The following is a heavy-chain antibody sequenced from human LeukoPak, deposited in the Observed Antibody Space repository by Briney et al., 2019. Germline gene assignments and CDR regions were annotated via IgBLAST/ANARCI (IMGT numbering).Heavy chain of an antibody. J-gene: IGHJ4*02. D-gene: IGHD2-15*01. CDR2: IYPGDSDT. CDR3: ARPPTVGYCSGGSCYSVPY. V-gene: IGHV5-51*01. Sequence: GESLKISCKGSGYSFTSYWIGWVRQMPGKGLEWMGIIYPGDSDTRYSPSFQGQVTISADKSISTAYLQWSSLKASDTAMYYCARPPTVGYCSGGSCYSVPYWGQGTLVTVPS. CDR1: GYSFTSYW.